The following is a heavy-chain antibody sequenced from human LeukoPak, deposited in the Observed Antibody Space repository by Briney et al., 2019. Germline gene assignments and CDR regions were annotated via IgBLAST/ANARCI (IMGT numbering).Heavy chain of an antibody. CDR3: ARGAPTVTTIYYYYYMDV. CDR1: GGSISSCDYY. D-gene: IGHD4-11*01. Sequence: PSETLSLTCTVSGGSISSCDYYWSWIRQPPGKGLEWIGYIYYSGSTYYNPSLKSRVTISVDTSKNQFSLKLSSVTAADTAVYYCARGAPTVTTIYYYYYMDVWGKGTTVTVSS. J-gene: IGHJ6*03. V-gene: IGHV4-30-4*08. CDR2: IYYSGST.